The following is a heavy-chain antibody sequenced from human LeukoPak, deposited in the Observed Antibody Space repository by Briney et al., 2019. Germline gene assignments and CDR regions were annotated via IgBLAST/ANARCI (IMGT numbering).Heavy chain of an antibody. CDR2: INHSGST. CDR1: GGSFSGYY. Sequence: SETLSLTCAVYGGSFSGYYWSWIRQPPGKGLEWIGEINHSGSTNYNPSLKSRVTISVDTSKNQFSLKLSSVTAADTAVYYCARSWAVTTHYYYYMDVRGKGTTVTVSS. J-gene: IGHJ6*03. D-gene: IGHD4-11*01. V-gene: IGHV4-34*01. CDR3: ARSWAVTTHYYYYMDV.